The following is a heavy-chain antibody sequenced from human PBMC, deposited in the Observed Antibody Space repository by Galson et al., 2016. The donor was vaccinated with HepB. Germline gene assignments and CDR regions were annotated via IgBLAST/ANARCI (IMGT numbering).Heavy chain of an antibody. CDR1: GTSVSGYY. V-gene: IGHV4-59*02. D-gene: IGHD3-16*01. CDR2: KHYRGWA. CDR3: ARLSCSTTDCLHPPYDS. Sequence: ETLSLTCTVSGTSVSGYYWGWIRQSPGEGLEYIGYKHYRGWADYNPSLNRKVTISPDTSKNQFSLILTSVTAADTGMYYCARLSCSTTDCLHPPYDSWGQGTLVTVSS. J-gene: IGHJ4*02.